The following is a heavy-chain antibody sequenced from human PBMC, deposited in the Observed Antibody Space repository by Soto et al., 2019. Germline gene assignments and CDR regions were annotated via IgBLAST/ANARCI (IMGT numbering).Heavy chain of an antibody. J-gene: IGHJ6*03. CDR2: IIPILGIA. Sequence: GASVKVSCKASGGTFSSYTISWVRQAPGQGLEWMGRIIPILGIANYAQKFQGRVTITADKSTSTAYMELSSLRSEDTAVYYCARDKSGDYYMDVWGKGTTVTVSS. CDR3: ARDKSGDYYMDV. D-gene: IGHD4-17*01. V-gene: IGHV1-69*04. CDR1: GGTFSSYT.